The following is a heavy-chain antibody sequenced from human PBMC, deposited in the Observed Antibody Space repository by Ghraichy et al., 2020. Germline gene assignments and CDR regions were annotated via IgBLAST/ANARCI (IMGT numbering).Heavy chain of an antibody. J-gene: IGHJ3*02. CDR2: MNPNSGNT. V-gene: IGHV1-8*03. CDR1: GYTFTSYD. CDR3: ARENRGSCAFDI. D-gene: IGHD2/OR15-2a*01. Sequence: ASVKVSCKASGYTFTSYDINWVRQATGQGLEWMGWMNPNSGNTGYAQKFQGRVTITRNTSISTAYMELSSLRSEDTAVYYCARENRGSCAFDIWGQGTMVTVSS.